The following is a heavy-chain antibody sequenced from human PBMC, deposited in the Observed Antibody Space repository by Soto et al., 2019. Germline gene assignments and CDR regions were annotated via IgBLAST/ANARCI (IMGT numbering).Heavy chain of an antibody. CDR1: GYTFSSYG. V-gene: IGHV1-18*01. CDR2: VSANNGDT. J-gene: IGHJ4*02. Sequence: ASVEVSCKASGYTFSSYGIRCVRQAPVQGLERMGWVSANNGDTNYAQKFQGRVTMTTDTSTSTVYMELRSLRSDDTAVYYCASVYSDFWGQGTRVTASS. D-gene: IGHD1-20*01. CDR3: ASVYSDF.